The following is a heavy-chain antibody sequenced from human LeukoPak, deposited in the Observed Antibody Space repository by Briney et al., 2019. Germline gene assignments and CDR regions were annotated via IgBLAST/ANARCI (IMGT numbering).Heavy chain of an antibody. J-gene: IGHJ6*03. CDR1: GFTFSSYW. CDR2: IKQDGSEK. Sequence: PGGSLRLSCAASGFTFSSYWMGWVRQAPGKGLEWVANIKQDGSEKYYVDSVKGRFTISRDNAKNSLYLQMNSLRAEDTAVYYCARVSSRYYYYYMDVWGKGTTVTISS. V-gene: IGHV3-7*01. CDR3: ARVSSRYYYYYMDV. D-gene: IGHD6-6*01.